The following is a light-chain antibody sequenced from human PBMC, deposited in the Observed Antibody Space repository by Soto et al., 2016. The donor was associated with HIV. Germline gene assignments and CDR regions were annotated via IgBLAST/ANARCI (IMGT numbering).Light chain of an antibody. CDR2: QAS. V-gene: IGKV1-5*03. CDR1: QSISSW. J-gene: IGKJ1*01. CDR3: QQYNSYPWT. Sequence: DIQMTQSPSTLSASVGDRVTITCRASQSISSWLAWYQQKPGKAPKLLMYQASILESGVPSRFSGSGSGTEFTLTISSLQPDDSATYYCQQYNSYPWTFGQGTKVEIK.